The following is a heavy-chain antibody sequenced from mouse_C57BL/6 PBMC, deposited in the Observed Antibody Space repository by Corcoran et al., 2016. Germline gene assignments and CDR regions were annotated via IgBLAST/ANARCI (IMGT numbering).Heavy chain of an antibody. Sequence: DVQLQESGPGLVKPSQSLSLTCSVTGYSITSGYYWNWIRQFPGNKLEWMGYISYDGSNNYNPSLKNRISITRDTSKNQFFLKLNSVTTEDTATYYCARDYDSNYPAWFAYWDQGTLVTVSA. V-gene: IGHV3-6*01. D-gene: IGHD2-5*01. CDR3: ARDYDSNYPAWFAY. CDR2: ISYDGSN. CDR1: GYSITSGYY. J-gene: IGHJ3*01.